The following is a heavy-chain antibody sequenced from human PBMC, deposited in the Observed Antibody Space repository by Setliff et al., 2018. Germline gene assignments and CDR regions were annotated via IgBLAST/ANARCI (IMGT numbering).Heavy chain of an antibody. J-gene: IGHJ4*01. V-gene: IGHV3-30*03. CDR2: IFHDGRDI. CDR3: AGVHWTTNWFLHY. D-gene: IGHD7-27*01. Sequence: GGSLRLSCAASGFAFDSYAMHWVRQAPGKGLEWVAIIFHDGRDIYYGDSVQGRFAISRDNSKNTLYLQMNSLRSDDTAVYYCAGVHWTTNWFLHYWGQGTLVTVSS. CDR1: GFAFDSYA.